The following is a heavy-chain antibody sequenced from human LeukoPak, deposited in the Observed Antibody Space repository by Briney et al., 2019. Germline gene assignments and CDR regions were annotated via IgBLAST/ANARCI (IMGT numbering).Heavy chain of an antibody. J-gene: IGHJ5*02. D-gene: IGHD6-19*01. CDR2: IYYSGST. Sequence: SETLSLTCTVSGGSISSYYWSWIRQPPGKGLEWIGYIYYSGSTNYNPSLKSRVTISVDTSKNQFSLKLSSVTDADTAVYYCARHSEHGSGWSFNWFDPWGQGTLVTVSS. V-gene: IGHV4-59*08. CDR1: GGSISSYY. CDR3: ARHSEHGSGWSFNWFDP.